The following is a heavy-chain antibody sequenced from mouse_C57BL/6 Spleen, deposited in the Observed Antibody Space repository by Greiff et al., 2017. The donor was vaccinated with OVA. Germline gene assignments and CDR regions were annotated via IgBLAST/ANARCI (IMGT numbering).Heavy chain of an antibody. CDR1: GYTFTDYY. Sequence: VQLQQSGPVLVKPGASVKMSCKASGYTFTDYYMNWVKQSHGKSLEWIGVINPYNGGTSYNQKFKGKATLTVDKSSSTAYMELNSLTSEDSAVYYCARYGDSITTVDPYWYFDVWGTGTTVTVSS. CDR3: ARYGDSITTVDPYWYFDV. V-gene: IGHV1-19*01. D-gene: IGHD1-1*01. J-gene: IGHJ1*03. CDR2: INPYNGGT.